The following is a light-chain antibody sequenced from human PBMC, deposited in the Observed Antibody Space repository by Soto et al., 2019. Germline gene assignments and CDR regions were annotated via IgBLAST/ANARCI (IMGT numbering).Light chain of an antibody. V-gene: IGKV3-20*01. J-gene: IGKJ4*01. CDR1: QSVSSTY. CDR3: QQYGNSFT. CDR2: GAS. Sequence: EIVLTQSPGTLSLSPGERATLSCRASQSVSSTYLAWYQQKPGQAPRLLIYGASSRATGIPDRFSGSGSGTDFTLTISRLEPEDFAVSYCQQYGNSFTFGGGTKVEIK.